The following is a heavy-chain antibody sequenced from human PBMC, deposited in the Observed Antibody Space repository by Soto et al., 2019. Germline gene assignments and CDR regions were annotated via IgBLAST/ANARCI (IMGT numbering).Heavy chain of an antibody. CDR3: ARRGDTAMDPYYYYYMDV. Sequence: GGSLRLSCAASGFTFSSYWMSWVRQAPGKGLEWVANIKQDGSEKYYVDSVKGRFTISRDNAKNSLYLQMNSLRAEDTAVYYCARRGDTAMDPYYYYYMDVWGKGTTVTVSS. CDR2: IKQDGSEK. V-gene: IGHV3-7*01. J-gene: IGHJ6*03. CDR1: GFTFSSYW. D-gene: IGHD5-18*01.